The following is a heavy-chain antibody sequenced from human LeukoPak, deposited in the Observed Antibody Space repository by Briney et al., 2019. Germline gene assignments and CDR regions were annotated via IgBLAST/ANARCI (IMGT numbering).Heavy chain of an antibody. V-gene: IGHV3-30*18. CDR1: GFTFSRNG. J-gene: IGHJ4*02. Sequence: GRSLRRSCAVSGFTFSRNGMHWVRQAPGKGLEWVTFISYDGSNQYYADSVKGRFTISRDNSKNTLYLQMNSLRAEDTAVYYCAKDGGGTDFDYWGQGTLVTVSS. CDR2: ISYDGSNQ. D-gene: IGHD1-26*01. CDR3: AKDGGGTDFDY.